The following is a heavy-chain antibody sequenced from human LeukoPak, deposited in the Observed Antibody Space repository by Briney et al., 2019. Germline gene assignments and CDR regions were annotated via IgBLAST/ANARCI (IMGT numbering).Heavy chain of an antibody. V-gene: IGHV4-39*01. CDR2: IYYSGNT. Sequence: SETLSLTCTVSGGSISSSSYYWGWIRQPPGKGLEWIGSIYYSGNTYYSPSLKSRVTISVDTSKNQFSLKLSSVTAADTAVYYCAGGHDFWSGYYDNWFDPWGQGTLVTVSS. CDR3: AGGHDFWSGYYDNWFDP. CDR1: GGSISSSSYY. J-gene: IGHJ5*02. D-gene: IGHD3-3*01.